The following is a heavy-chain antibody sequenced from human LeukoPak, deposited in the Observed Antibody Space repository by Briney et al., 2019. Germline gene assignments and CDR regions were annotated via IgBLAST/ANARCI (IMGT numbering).Heavy chain of an antibody. CDR1: GFTFSRYN. CDR2: ISNSDTTT. D-gene: IGHD5-24*01. Sequence: GSLRLSCATSGFTFSRYNMNWVRQAPGKGLEWVSFISNSDTTTYYADSMRGRFTISRDNAKNSLYLRMNSLRAEDTAVYYCARGDGYNGFDYWGQGTLVTVSS. V-gene: IGHV3-48*04. J-gene: IGHJ4*02. CDR3: ARGDGYNGFDY.